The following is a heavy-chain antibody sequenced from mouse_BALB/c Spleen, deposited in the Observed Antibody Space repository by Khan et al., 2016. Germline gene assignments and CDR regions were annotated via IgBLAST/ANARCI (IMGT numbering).Heavy chain of an antibody. CDR1: GFNIKDTY. J-gene: IGHJ2*01. CDR2: FDPANGNT. Sequence: EVQLQESGAELVKPGASVKLSCTASGFNIKDTYMHWVKQRPEQGLEWIGRFDPANGNTKYDPKFQGKATITADTSSNTAYLQLSSLTSEDTAVYYCASTVVADFDCWGQGTTLAVSS. D-gene: IGHD1-1*01. CDR3: ASTVVADFDC. V-gene: IGHV14-3*02.